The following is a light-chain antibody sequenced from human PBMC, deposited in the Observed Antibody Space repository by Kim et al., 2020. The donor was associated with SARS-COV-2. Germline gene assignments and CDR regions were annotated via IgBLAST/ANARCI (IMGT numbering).Light chain of an antibody. J-gene: IGLJ3*02. Sequence: PGQSITLSCPGTSSDVGGHNYVSWYQHHPGKAPKLVIYDVSERPSGISIRFSGSKSGNTASLTISGLQAEDEADYYCSSYTRSSTLFGGGTQLTVL. CDR2: DVS. CDR3: SSYTRSSTL. V-gene: IGLV2-14*03. CDR1: SSDVGGHNY.